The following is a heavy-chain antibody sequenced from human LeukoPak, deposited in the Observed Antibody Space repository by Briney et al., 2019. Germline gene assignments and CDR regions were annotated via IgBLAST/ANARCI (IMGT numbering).Heavy chain of an antibody. CDR1: GFTFSSHS. D-gene: IGHD1-26*01. Sequence: GGSLRLSCAASGFTFSSHSMNWVRQAPGKGLEWVSAISGSGGSTYYADSVKGRFTISRDNSKNTLYLQMNSLRAEDTAVYYCATIYSGSYLSPFDYWGQGTLVTVSS. V-gene: IGHV3-23*01. J-gene: IGHJ4*02. CDR3: ATIYSGSYLSPFDY. CDR2: ISGSGGST.